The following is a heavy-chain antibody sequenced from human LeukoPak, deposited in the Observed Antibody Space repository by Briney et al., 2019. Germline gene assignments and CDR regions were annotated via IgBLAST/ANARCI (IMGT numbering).Heavy chain of an antibody. CDR3: AREVDILTPHNWFDP. D-gene: IGHD3-9*01. CDR2: IYYSGST. J-gene: IGHJ5*02. CDR1: GGPISSYY. V-gene: IGHV4-59*01. Sequence: SETLSLTCTVSGGPISSYYWSWIRQPPGKGLEWIGYIYYSGSTNYNPSLKSRVTISVDTSKNQFSLKLSSVTAADTAVYYCAREVDILTPHNWFDPWGQGTLVTVSS.